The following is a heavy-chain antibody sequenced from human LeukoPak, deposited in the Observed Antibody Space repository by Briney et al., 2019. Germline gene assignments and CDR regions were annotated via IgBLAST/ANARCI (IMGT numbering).Heavy chain of an antibody. CDR1: GYTFTFYY. J-gene: IGHJ4*02. D-gene: IGHD5-18*01. CDR2: ISAYNGNT. Sequence: ASVNVSCKASGYTFTFYYMHWVRQAPGQGGEGMGWISAYNGNTNYAQKLQGRVTMTTDTSTSTAYMELRSLRSDDTAVYYCAREAPTNSYGIFDCWGQGTLVTVSS. CDR3: AREAPTNSYGIFDC. V-gene: IGHV1-18*04.